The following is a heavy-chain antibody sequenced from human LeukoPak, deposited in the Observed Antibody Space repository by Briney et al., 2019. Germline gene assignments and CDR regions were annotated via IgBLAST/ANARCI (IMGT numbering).Heavy chain of an antibody. CDR2: IIPILGIA. J-gene: IGHJ6*02. V-gene: IGHV1-69*04. CDR3: YGNERIAAGGAIYYYGMDV. D-gene: IGHD6-13*01. CDR1: GGTFSSYA. Sequence: SVKVSCKASGGTFSSYAISRVRQAPGQGLEWMGRIIPILGIANYAQKFQGRVTITADKSTSTAYMELSSLRSEDTAVYYCYGNERIAAGGAIYYYGMDVWGQGTTVTVSS.